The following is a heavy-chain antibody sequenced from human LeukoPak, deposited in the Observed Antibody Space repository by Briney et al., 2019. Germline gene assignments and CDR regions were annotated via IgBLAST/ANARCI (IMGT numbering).Heavy chain of an antibody. CDR2: TYYRSKWYN. CDR1: GDSVSVNSDV. Sequence: SQTLSLTCAISGDSVSVNSDVWNWIRQSPSRGLEWLGRTYYRSKWYNDYAVSVKSRITISPDTSKNQFSLQLNSVTPEDTAVYYCARDADWGYDAFDTWGQGTMVTVSS. J-gene: IGHJ3*02. D-gene: IGHD7-27*01. CDR3: ARDADWGYDAFDT. V-gene: IGHV6-1*01.